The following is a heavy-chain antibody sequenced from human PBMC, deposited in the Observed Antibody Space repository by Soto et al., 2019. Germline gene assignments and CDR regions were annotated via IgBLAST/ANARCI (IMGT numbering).Heavy chain of an antibody. Sequence: QVQLQQWGAGLLKPSETLSLTCAVYGGSFSGYYWSWIRQPPGKGLEWIGEINHSGSTNYNPSIKSRVTIAVDTSKNQFSLKLSSVTAADTAVYYCARMWEYCSGGSCYRVRGMDVWGQGTTVTVSS. CDR2: INHSGST. D-gene: IGHD2-15*01. V-gene: IGHV4-34*01. J-gene: IGHJ6*02. CDR3: ARMWEYCSGGSCYRVRGMDV. CDR1: GGSFSGYY.